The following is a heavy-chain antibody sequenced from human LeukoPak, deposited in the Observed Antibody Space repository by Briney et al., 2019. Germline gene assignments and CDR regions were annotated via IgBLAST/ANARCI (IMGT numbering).Heavy chain of an antibody. CDR1: GYTFSSYS. Sequence: GGSLRLSCLASGYTFSSYSINWVRQAPGKGLEWVSAISGSGGSTYYADSVKGRFTISRDNSKNTLYLQMNSLRAEDTAVYYCAKDGSYYDFWSGSVWFDPWGQGTLVTVSS. D-gene: IGHD3-3*01. CDR2: ISGSGGST. J-gene: IGHJ5*02. CDR3: AKDGSYYDFWSGSVWFDP. V-gene: IGHV3-23*01.